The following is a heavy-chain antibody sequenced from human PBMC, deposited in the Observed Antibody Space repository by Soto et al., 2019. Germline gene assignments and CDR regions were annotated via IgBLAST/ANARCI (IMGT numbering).Heavy chain of an antibody. CDR1: GGTFSSYA. V-gene: IGHV1-69*13. D-gene: IGHD3-10*01. CDR3: ARDKTYYYGSGSYLAYYGMDV. J-gene: IGHJ6*04. CDR2: IIPIFGTA. Sequence: SVKVSCKASGGTFSSYAISWVRQAPGQGLEWMGGIIPIFGTANYAQKFQGRVTITADESTSTAYMELSSLRSEDKAVYYCARDKTYYYGSGSYLAYYGMDVWGAGTPVTIST.